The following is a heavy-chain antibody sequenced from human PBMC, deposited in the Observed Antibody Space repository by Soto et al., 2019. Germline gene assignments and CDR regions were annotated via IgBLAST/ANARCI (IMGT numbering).Heavy chain of an antibody. J-gene: IGHJ5*02. D-gene: IGHD3-22*01. CDR1: GGTFSSYA. CDR3: ARDRTYYDSSGPWFDP. Sequence: ASVKVSCKASGGTFSSYAISWVRQAPGQGLEWMGGIIPIFGTANYAQKFQGRVTITADESTSTAYMELSSLRSEDTAVYYCARDRTYYDSSGPWFDPWGQGTLVTVFS. CDR2: IIPIFGTA. V-gene: IGHV1-69*13.